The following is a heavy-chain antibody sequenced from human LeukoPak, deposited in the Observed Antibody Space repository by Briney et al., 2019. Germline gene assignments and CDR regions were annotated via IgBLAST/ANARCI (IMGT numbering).Heavy chain of an antibody. CDR3: AKGTAPLGATKEFDH. V-gene: IGHV3-23*01. CDR2: LSATGGSA. Sequence: PGGSLRLSSAASGFIFDNFGMSWVRQAPGKGLEWVSALSATGGSAYYAASAQGRSTTSRDNSKNILYLEMNSLRVDDTAVYYCAKGTAPLGATKEFDHWGQGTLVTVSS. J-gene: IGHJ4*02. D-gene: IGHD1-26*01. CDR1: GFIFDNFG.